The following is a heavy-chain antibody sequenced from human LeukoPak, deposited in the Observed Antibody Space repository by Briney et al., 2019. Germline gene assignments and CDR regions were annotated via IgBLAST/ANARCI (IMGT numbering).Heavy chain of an antibody. Sequence: GGSLRLSCAASGFAFSSYAMHWVRQAPGKGLEWLAVVSAHGVDKFYADSVEGRFTISKDNSKSTLHLQMNSLRAEDTGVYYCARDLTGFWTTDYWGQGTLVIVSS. D-gene: IGHD3/OR15-3a*01. CDR1: GFAFSSYA. V-gene: IGHV3-30*04. CDR3: ARDLTGFWTTDY. J-gene: IGHJ4*02. CDR2: VSAHGVDK.